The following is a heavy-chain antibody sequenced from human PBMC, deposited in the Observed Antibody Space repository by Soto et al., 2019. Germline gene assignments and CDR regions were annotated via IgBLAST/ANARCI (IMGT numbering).Heavy chain of an antibody. V-gene: IGHV4-34*01. D-gene: IGHD3-10*01. CDR3: ARRKWSNYYGSGSYIFDY. J-gene: IGHJ4*02. Sequence: SETLSLTCAVYGGSFSGYYWSWIRQPPGKGLEWIGEINHSGSTNYNPSLKSRVTISVDTSKNQFSLKLSSVTAADTAVYYCARRKWSNYYGSGSYIFDYWGQGTLVTVSS. CDR2: INHSGST. CDR1: GGSFSGYY.